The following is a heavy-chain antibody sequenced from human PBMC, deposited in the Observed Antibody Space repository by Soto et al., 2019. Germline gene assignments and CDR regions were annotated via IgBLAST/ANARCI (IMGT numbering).Heavy chain of an antibody. Sequence: GGSLRLSCAASGFTFSGSAMHWVRQASGKGLEWVGRIRSKANSYATAYAASVKGRFTISRDDSKNTAYLQMNSLKTEDTAVYYCALQSLPVIPAAENWFDPWGQGTLVTVSS. D-gene: IGHD2-2*01. J-gene: IGHJ5*02. CDR1: GFTFSGSA. CDR3: ALQSLPVIPAAENWFDP. CDR2: IRSKANSYAT. V-gene: IGHV3-73*01.